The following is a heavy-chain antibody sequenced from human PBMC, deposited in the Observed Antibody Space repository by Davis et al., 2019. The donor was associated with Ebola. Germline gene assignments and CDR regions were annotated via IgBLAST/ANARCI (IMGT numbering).Heavy chain of an antibody. CDR3: ARLYSSGTPDY. D-gene: IGHD6-19*01. CDR1: GFTVSSNY. CDR2: IYSGGST. Sequence: GESLKISCAASGFTVSSNYMSWVRQAPGKGLEWVSVIYSGGSTYYADSVKGRFTISRDNSKNTLYLQMNSLRAEDTAVYYCARLYSSGTPDYWGQGTLVTVSS. V-gene: IGHV3-66*01. J-gene: IGHJ4*02.